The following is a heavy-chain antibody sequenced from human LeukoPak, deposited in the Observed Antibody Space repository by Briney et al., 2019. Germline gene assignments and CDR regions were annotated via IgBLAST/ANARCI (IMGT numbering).Heavy chain of an antibody. CDR3: ARGRSGGYLWGSRFDP. CDR1: GGSFSRYF. J-gene: IGHJ5*02. D-gene: IGHD3-22*01. Sequence: SETLSLTCAVYGGSFSRYFWSWIRQPPGKGLEWIGEINQSGSTNNNPSLKSRLIMSIDTSKNQFSLSLSSVTAADTAIYYCARGRSGGYLWGSRFDPWGQGVLVTVSS. CDR2: INQSGST. V-gene: IGHV4-34*01.